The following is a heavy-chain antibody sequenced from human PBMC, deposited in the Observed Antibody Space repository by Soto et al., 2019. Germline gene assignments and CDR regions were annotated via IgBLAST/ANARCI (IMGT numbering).Heavy chain of an antibody. Sequence: PSETLSLTCPVSGDSISSGNTYWSWIRQPPGKGLEWIGYIFSSGTTYYNPSLKSRLTMSLDASQNQFSLKLNALTDADTAVYFCARVPSPFDYYYAMDVWGQGTTVTVSS. V-gene: IGHV4-30-4*01. D-gene: IGHD3-16*01. CDR3: ARVPSPFDYYYAMDV. CDR1: GDSISSGNTY. CDR2: IFSSGTT. J-gene: IGHJ6*02.